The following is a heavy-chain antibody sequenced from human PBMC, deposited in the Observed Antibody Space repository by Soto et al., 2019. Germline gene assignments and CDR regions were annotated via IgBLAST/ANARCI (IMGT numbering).Heavy chain of an antibody. Sequence: SETLSLTCTVSGGSISDYFWSWIRQPPGKGLEWIGYIYYSGNTNYNPSLMSRATISQDTSKNQFSLRLSSVTAADTAVYYCARPVTIFGVVNDYYMDVWGKGTTVTVSS. CDR2: IYYSGNT. CDR1: GGSISDYF. V-gene: IGHV4-59*08. D-gene: IGHD3-3*01. CDR3: ARPVTIFGVVNDYYMDV. J-gene: IGHJ6*03.